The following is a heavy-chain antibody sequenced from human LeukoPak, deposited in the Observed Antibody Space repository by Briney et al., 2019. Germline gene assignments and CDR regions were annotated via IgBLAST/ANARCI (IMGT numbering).Heavy chain of an antibody. J-gene: IGHJ4*02. CDR1: GFTFSTYW. Sequence: GGSLRLSCTASGFTFSTYWINWVRQSPGKGLVWVALINGDGSTTTHADSVKGRFTISRDNAKNTAYLQMNSLRDEDTAAYFCARDYAGSPDYWGQGTLVTVSA. D-gene: IGHD3-10*01. V-gene: IGHV3-74*03. CDR2: INGDGSTT. CDR3: ARDYAGSPDY.